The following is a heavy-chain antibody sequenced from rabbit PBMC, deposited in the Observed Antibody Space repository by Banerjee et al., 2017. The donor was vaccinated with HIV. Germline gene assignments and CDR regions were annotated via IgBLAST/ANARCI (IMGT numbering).Heavy chain of an antibody. CDR2: INYDASI. CDR3: ARDLAGVIGWNFGL. J-gene: IGHJ4*01. CDR1: GFDFSSYYM. D-gene: IGHD4-1*01. V-gene: IGHV1S45*01. Sequence: QEQLVESGGGLVQPGGSLKLSCKASGFDFSSYYMSWVRQAPGKGPEWIGYINYDASIYYATWAKGRFTISKTSSTTVTLQMTSLTAADTATYFCARDLAGVIGWNFGLWGPGTLVTVS.